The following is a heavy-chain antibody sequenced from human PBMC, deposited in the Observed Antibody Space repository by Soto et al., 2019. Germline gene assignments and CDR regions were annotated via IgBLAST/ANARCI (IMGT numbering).Heavy chain of an antibody. CDR1: GGSISSYY. J-gene: IGHJ4*02. CDR2: IYYSGST. CDR3: ARHNYGSGSTYFDY. D-gene: IGHD3-10*01. Sequence: TSETLSLTCTVSGGSISSYYWSWIRQPPGKGLEWIGYIYYSGSTNYNPSLKSRVTISVDTSKNQFSLKLNSMTAVDSAVYYCARHNYGSGSTYFDYWGQGTLVTVSS. V-gene: IGHV4-59*08.